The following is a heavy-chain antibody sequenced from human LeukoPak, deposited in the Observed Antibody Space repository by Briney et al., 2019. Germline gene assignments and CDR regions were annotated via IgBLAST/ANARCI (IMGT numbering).Heavy chain of an antibody. CDR1: GYTFTSYG. CDR3: ARVSVAAAGTENWFDP. J-gene: IGHJ5*02. V-gene: IGHV1-18*01. CDR2: INAYNGNT. D-gene: IGHD6-13*01. Sequence: ASVKVSCKASGYTFTSYGISWVRQAPGQGLGWRGWINAYNGNTNYAQKLQGRVTMPTDKSPSKAYMELRSLRSDDTAVYYCARVSVAAAGTENWFDPWGQGTLVSVSS.